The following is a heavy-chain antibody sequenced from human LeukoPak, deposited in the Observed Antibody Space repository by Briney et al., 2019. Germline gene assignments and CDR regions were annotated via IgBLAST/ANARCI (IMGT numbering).Heavy chain of an antibody. D-gene: IGHD3-3*01. V-gene: IGHV1-8*03. CDR3: ARGPPDFWSGYFDY. CDR2: MNPNSGNT. Sequence: ASVKVSCKASGHTFTSYGISWVRQAPGQGLEWMGWMNPNSGNTGYAQKFQGRVTITRNTSISTAYMELSSLRSEDTAVYYCARGPPDFWSGYFDYWGQGTLVTVSS. J-gene: IGHJ4*02. CDR1: GHTFTSYG.